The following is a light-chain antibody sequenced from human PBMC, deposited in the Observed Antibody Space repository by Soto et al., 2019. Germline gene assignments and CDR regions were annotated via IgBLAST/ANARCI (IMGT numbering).Light chain of an antibody. CDR3: QQYGSSPPVT. CDR1: QSVSSSY. J-gene: IGKJ5*01. V-gene: IGKV3-20*01. Sequence: EIVLTQSPGTLSLSPGERGTLSCRASQSVSSSYLAWYQQKPGQAPRLLIYGASGRATGIPDRFSGSGSGTDFPLTINRLEPEDFAVYYCQQYGSSPPVTFGQGTRLEIK. CDR2: GAS.